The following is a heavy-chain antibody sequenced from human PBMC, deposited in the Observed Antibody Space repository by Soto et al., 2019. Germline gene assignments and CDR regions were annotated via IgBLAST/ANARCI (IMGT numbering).Heavy chain of an antibody. D-gene: IGHD6-13*01. J-gene: IGHJ3*02. Sequence: QVQLVESGGGVVQPGRSLRLSCAASGFTFSSDGMHWVRQAPGKGLEWVAVISYDGSNKYYADSVKGRFTISRDNSKNTLYLQMNSLRAEDTAVYYCARTDGSSWYLGDAFDIWGQGTMVTVSS. CDR1: GFTFSSDG. CDR3: ARTDGSSWYLGDAFDI. CDR2: ISYDGSNK. V-gene: IGHV3-30*03.